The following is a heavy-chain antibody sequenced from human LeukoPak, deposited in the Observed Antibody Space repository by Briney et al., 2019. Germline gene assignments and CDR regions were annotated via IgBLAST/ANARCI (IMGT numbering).Heavy chain of an antibody. CDR2: IYYSGST. CDR1: GGSISSYY. V-gene: IGHV4-59*01. CDR3: AGGYGNARSDSYGMDV. D-gene: IGHD4-11*01. J-gene: IGHJ6*02. Sequence: SETLSLTCTVSGGSISSYYWSWIRQPPGKGLEWIGYIYYSGSTNYNPSLKSRVTISVDTSKNQFSLKLSSVTAAAAAVYYCAGGYGNARSDSYGMDVWGRGTTVTVSS.